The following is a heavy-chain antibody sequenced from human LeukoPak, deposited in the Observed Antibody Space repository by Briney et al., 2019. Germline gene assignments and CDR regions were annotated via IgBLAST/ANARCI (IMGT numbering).Heavy chain of an antibody. J-gene: IGHJ4*02. CDR1: GGSFSGYY. CDR3: ARGSLVPATLEY. CDR2: INHSGST. Sequence: SETLSLTCAVYGGSFSGYYWSLIRQPPGKGLEWIGEINHSGSTNYNPSLKSRVTISVDTSKNQFSLKLSSVTAADTAVYYCARGSLVPATLEYWGQGTLVTVSS. D-gene: IGHD2-2*01. V-gene: IGHV4-34*01.